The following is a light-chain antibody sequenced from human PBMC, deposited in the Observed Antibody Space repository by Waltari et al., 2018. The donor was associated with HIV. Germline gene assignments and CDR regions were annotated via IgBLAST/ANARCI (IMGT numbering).Light chain of an antibody. V-gene: IGLV2-11*01. CDR2: DVT. CDR1: SSGVTYNNP. CDR3: FSYGGSLHV. Sequence: QSALTQPRSVSGSPGQSVTISCSGASSGVTYNNPVSWYQHHPGNAPKLIIYDVTKGPARVPDRFSGSKSGNTASLTISGLQAEDEADYYCFSYGGSLHVFGTGTEVTVL. J-gene: IGLJ1*01.